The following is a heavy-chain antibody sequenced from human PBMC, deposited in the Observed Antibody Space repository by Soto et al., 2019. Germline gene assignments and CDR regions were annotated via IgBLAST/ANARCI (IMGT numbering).Heavy chain of an antibody. CDR1: GLSFSNYG. V-gene: IGHV3-30*18. D-gene: IGHD6-19*01. Sequence: QVQLVELGGGAVQPGRSLTLSCTASGLSFSNYGMHWVRQAPGKGLEWVAIISDDGNSQNYAGSVKGRFTISRDNFXNTVYLQMDRLRGDDTAVYYCAKDRYSSSPGHLEYWGQGTLVTVSS. CDR2: ISDDGNSQ. CDR3: AKDRYSSSPGHLEY. J-gene: IGHJ4*02.